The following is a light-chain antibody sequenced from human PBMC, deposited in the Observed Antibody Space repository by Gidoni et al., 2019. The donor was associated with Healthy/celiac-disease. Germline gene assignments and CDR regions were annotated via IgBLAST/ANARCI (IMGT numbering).Light chain of an antibody. CDR3: QQFNSYPRT. CDR2: DAS. Sequence: AIQLTQSPSSLSASVGDRVTITCRASQGISSALAWYQQKPGKAPKLLIYDASSLESGVPSRFSGSGSGTDCTLTISSLQPEDFATYYCQQFNSYPRTVXQXTRLEIK. J-gene: IGKJ5*01. CDR1: QGISSA. V-gene: IGKV1-13*02.